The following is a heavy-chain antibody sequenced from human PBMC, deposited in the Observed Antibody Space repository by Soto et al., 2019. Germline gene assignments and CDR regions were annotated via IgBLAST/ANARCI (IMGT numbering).Heavy chain of an antibody. J-gene: IGHJ6*02. D-gene: IGHD3-22*01. CDR3: ARNTYYDRSGYYYAQGSYYYYGMDV. V-gene: IGHV3-11*01. CDR2: ISSSGSTI. Sequence: QVQLVESGGGLVKPGGSLRLSCAASGFTFSDYYMSWIRQAPGKGLEWVSYISSSGSTIYYADSVKGRFTISRDNAKNCLYLQMNRLRDEDAAVYYCARNTYYDRSGYYYAQGSYYYYGMDVWGQGTTVTVSS. CDR1: GFTFSDYY.